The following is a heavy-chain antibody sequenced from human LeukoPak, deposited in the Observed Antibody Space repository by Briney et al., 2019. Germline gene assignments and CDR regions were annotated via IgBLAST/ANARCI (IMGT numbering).Heavy chain of an antibody. V-gene: IGHV4-61*01. CDR2: IYYSGST. D-gene: IGHD6-19*01. Sequence: SETLSLTCTVSGGSVSSGSYHWSWIRQPPGKGLEWIGYIYYSGSTNYNPSLKSRVTISVDTSKNQFSLKLSSVTAADTAVYYCARDRSPEYSSGWYEYYYGMDVWGQGTTVTVSS. J-gene: IGHJ6*02. CDR3: ARDRSPEYSSGWYEYYYGMDV. CDR1: GGSVSSGSYH.